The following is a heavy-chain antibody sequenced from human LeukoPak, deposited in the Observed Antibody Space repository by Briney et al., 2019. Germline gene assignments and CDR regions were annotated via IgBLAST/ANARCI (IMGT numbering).Heavy chain of an antibody. Sequence: GGSLRLSCAASGFTFSSYWMHWVRQAPGKGLVWVSRINSDGSSTSYADSVKGRFTISRDNAKNTLYLQMNSLRAEDTAVYYCVKDRTGSWSFDYWGQGTLVTVSS. J-gene: IGHJ4*02. CDR2: INSDGSST. CDR1: GFTFSSYW. V-gene: IGHV3-74*01. CDR3: VKDRTGSWSFDY. D-gene: IGHD6-13*01.